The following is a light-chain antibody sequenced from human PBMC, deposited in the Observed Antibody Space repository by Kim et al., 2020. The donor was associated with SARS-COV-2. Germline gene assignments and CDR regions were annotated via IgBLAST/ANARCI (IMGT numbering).Light chain of an antibody. CDR3: QKSNNPLT. CDR2: DAS. CDR1: QSVSSY. V-gene: IGKV3-11*01. J-gene: IGKJ4*01. Sequence: EIVLTQSPATLSLSPGERATLSCRASQSVSSYLAWYQQKPGQAPRLLIYDASNRATGIPARFSGSGSGTDFTLTISSLEPEDFAVYYCQKSNNPLTLGGGTKGEIK.